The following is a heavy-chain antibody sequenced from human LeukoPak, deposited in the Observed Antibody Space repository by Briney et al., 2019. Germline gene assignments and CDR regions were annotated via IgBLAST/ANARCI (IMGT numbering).Heavy chain of an antibody. Sequence: SQTLSLTCAISGDSVSSNTAAWMWIRQSPSRGLEWLGRTYYRSKWYNDYAVSVKSRITINPDTSKNQFSLQLNSVTPEDTAVYYCARAHGYSGYDIDYWGQGTLVTVSS. V-gene: IGHV6-1*01. CDR2: TYYRSKWYN. CDR1: GDSVSSNTAA. J-gene: IGHJ4*02. D-gene: IGHD5-12*01. CDR3: ARAHGYSGYDIDY.